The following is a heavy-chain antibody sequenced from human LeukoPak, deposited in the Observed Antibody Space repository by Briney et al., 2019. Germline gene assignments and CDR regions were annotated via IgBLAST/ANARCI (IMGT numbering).Heavy chain of an antibody. CDR1: GDIFRNY. V-gene: IGHV1-46*01. CDR3: ARDFSGYSYGYYYYYYMDV. CDR2: INPSGGST. Sequence: ASVKVSCKASGDIFRNYIHWVRQAPGQGLEWMGIINPSGGSTSYAQKFQGRVTMTRDTSTSTVYMELSSLRSEDTAVYYCARDFSGYSYGYYYYYYMDVWGKGTTVTISS. D-gene: IGHD5-18*01. J-gene: IGHJ6*03.